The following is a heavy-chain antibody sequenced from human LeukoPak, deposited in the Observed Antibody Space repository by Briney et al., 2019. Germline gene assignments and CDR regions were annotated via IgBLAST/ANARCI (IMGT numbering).Heavy chain of an antibody. CDR3: TRDSRILDV. J-gene: IGHJ6*02. D-gene: IGHD2-15*01. Sequence: PGGSLRLSCAASGFTFSSYSMNWVRQAPGKGLEWVGFIRSKAYGGTTEYAASVKGRFTISRDDSKSIAYLQMNSLKTEDTAVYYCTRDSRILDVWGQGTTVTVSS. V-gene: IGHV3-49*04. CDR2: IRSKAYGGTT. CDR1: GFTFSSYS.